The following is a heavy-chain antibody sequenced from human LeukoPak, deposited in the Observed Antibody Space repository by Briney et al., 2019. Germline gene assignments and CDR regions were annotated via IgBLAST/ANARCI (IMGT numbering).Heavy chain of an antibody. CDR2: INPNSGGT. V-gene: IGHV1-2*04. CDR3: AREPRWLQLRSFDY. Sequence: GASVKVSCKASGYTFTGYYMHWVRQAPGQGLEWMGWINPNSGGTNYAQKFQGWVTMTRDTSISTAYMELSRLRSDDTAVYYCAREPRWLQLRSFDYWGQGTLVTVSS. D-gene: IGHD5-24*01. CDR1: GYTFTGYY. J-gene: IGHJ4*02.